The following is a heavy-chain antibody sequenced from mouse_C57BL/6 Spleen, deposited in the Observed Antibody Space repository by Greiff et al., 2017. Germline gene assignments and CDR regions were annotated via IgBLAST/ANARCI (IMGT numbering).Heavy chain of an antibody. D-gene: IGHD2-12*01. J-gene: IGHJ2*01. CDR1: GYTFTSYW. CDR3: AHSYCYFDY. Sequence: QVQLQQPGTELVKPGASVKLSCKASGYTFTSYWMHWVKQRPGQGLEWIGNINPSSGGTDYTETFKSRDTLTVDKSSSTAYMQLSSLASEDSAVYYCAHSYCYFDYWGQGTTLTVSS. CDR2: INPSSGGT. V-gene: IGHV1-53*01.